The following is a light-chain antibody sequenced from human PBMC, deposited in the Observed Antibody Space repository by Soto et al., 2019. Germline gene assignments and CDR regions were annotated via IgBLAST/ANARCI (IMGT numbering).Light chain of an antibody. CDR3: QQANKAWT. Sequence: DIQMTQSPSTLSGSVGDRVTITCRASQTISSWLAWYQQKPGKAPKLLIYKASTLKSGVPSRFSGSGSGTEFTLTISSLQPEDFGIYYCQQANKAWTFGQGTKVDIK. CDR1: QTISSW. CDR2: KAS. V-gene: IGKV1-5*03. J-gene: IGKJ1*01.